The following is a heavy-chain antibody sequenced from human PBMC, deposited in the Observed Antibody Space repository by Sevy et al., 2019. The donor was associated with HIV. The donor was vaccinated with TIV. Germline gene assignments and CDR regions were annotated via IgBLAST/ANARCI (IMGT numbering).Heavy chain of an antibody. V-gene: IGHV1-18*01. CDR1: GYNFINYR. CDR3: GKCTLWVYDPTNRKCGMDV. J-gene: IGHJ6*02. CDR2: SSPFTGSP. D-gene: IGHD5-12*01. Sequence: GESLKISCKASGYNFINYRISWVRQAPGQGLEWVGGSSPFTGSPNYPQKLQDRVTVTTDTATNTAYMELRNLRSDDTAVYYCGKCTLWVYDPTNRKCGMDVWGQGTTVTVSS.